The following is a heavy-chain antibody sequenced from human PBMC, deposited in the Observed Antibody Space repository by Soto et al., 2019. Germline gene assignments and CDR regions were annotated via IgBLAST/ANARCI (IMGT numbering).Heavy chain of an antibody. V-gene: IGHV3-48*01. CDR2: ISSSSSTI. J-gene: IGHJ4*02. D-gene: IGHD2-8*01. CDR3: ARESYCTNGVCPLDY. CDR1: GFTFSSYS. Sequence: GGSLRLSCAASGFTFSSYSMNWVRQAPGKGLEWVSYISSSSSTIYYADSVKGRFTISRDNAKNSLYLQMNSLRAEDTAVYYCARESYCTNGVCPLDYWGQGTLVTVSS.